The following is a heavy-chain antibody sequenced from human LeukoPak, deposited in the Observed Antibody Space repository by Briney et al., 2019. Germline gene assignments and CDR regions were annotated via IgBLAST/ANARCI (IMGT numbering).Heavy chain of an antibody. J-gene: IGHJ5*02. V-gene: IGHV4-59*12. CDR2: IYYSGST. CDR1: GGSINSYY. D-gene: IGHD2-2*01. Sequence: PSETLSLTCTVSGGSINSYYWSWIRQPPGKGLEWIGYIYYSGSTNYNPSLESRVTISVDRSKNQFSLKLSTVTAADTAVYYCASGRGACSSTSCYRAHWFDPWGQGTLVTVSS. CDR3: ASGRGACSSTSCYRAHWFDP.